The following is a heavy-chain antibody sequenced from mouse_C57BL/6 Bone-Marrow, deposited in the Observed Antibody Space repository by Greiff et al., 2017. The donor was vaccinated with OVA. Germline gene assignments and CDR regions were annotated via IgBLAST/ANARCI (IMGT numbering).Heavy chain of an antibody. Sequence: EVQLVESGGGLVKPGGSLKLSCAASGFTFSDYGMHWVRQAPEKGLEWVAYISSGSSTIYYADTVKGRFTISRDNAKNTLFLQMTSLRSEDTAMYYCARLSNGSSYYYAMDYWGQGTSVTVSS. V-gene: IGHV5-17*01. J-gene: IGHJ4*01. CDR2: ISSGSSTI. CDR3: ARLSNGSSYYYAMDY. D-gene: IGHD1-1*01. CDR1: GFTFSDYG.